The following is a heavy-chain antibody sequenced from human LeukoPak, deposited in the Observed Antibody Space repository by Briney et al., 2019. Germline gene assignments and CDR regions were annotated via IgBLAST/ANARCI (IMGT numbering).Heavy chain of an antibody. D-gene: IGHD3-10*01. Sequence: ASVKVSCKASGYTFTSYAMNWVRQAPGQGLEWVGWINTNTGNPTYAQGFTGRFVFSLDTSVSTAYLQISSLKAEDTAVYYCARGEVNYYGSGSPELYFDYWGQGTLVTVSS. CDR3: ARGEVNYYGSGSPELYFDY. J-gene: IGHJ4*02. CDR2: INTNTGNP. V-gene: IGHV7-4-1*02. CDR1: GYTFTSYA.